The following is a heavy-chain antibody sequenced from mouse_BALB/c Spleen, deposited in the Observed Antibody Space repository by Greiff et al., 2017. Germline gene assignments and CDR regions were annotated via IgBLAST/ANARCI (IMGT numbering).Heavy chain of an antibody. V-gene: IGHV1S81*02. Sequence: VQLQQPGAELVKPGASVKLSCKASGYTFTSYWMHWVKQRPGQGLEWIGEINPSNGRTNYNEKFKSKATLTVDKSSSTAYMQLSSLTSEDSAVYYCARRGGHYYAMDYWGQGTSVTVSS. J-gene: IGHJ4*01. CDR1: GYTFTSYW. CDR2: INPSNGRT. CDR3: ARRGGHYYAMDY.